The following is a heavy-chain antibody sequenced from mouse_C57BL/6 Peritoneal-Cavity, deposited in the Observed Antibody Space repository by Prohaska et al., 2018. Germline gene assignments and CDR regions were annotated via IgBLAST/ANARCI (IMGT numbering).Heavy chain of an antibody. CDR3: ARRDYDYAGLAY. CDR2: INPSNGGT. V-gene: IGHV1-53*01. J-gene: IGHJ3*01. D-gene: IGHD2-4*01. CDR1: GYTFTSYW. Sequence: QVQLQQPGTELVKPGASVKLSCKASGYTFTSYWMHWVKQRPGQGLEWIGNINPSNGGTNYNEKFKSKARMTVDKSSSTAYMQHSSLTSEDSAVYYCARRDYDYAGLAYWGQGTMVTVSA.